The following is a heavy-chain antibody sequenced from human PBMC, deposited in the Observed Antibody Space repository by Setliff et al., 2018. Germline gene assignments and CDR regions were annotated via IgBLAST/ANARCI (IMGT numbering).Heavy chain of an antibody. CDR3: AREFTRYYNFWSAHRYYMDV. J-gene: IGHJ6*03. V-gene: IGHV1-3*01. CDR1: GYTFTSYA. D-gene: IGHD3-3*01. Sequence: GASVKVSCKASGYTFTSYAMHWVRQAPGQRLEWMGWINAGNGNTKYSQKFQGRVTITRDTSASTAYMELSSLRSEDTAAYYCAREFTRYYNFWSAHRYYMDVWGKGTTVTVSS. CDR2: INAGNGNT.